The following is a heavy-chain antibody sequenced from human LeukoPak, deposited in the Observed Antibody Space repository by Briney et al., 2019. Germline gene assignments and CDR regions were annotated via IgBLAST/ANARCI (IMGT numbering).Heavy chain of an antibody. CDR1: GYTFTGYY. CDR2: INPNSGGT. J-gene: IGHJ5*02. D-gene: IGHD2-2*01. V-gene: IGHV1-2*02. Sequence: ASVKVSCKASGYTFTGYYMHWVGQAPGQGLEWMGWINPNSGGTNYAQKFQGRVTMTRDTSISTAYMELSRLRSDDTAVYYCARSLGYCSSTSCPFYNWFDPWGQGTLVTVSS. CDR3: ARSLGYCSSTSCPFYNWFDP.